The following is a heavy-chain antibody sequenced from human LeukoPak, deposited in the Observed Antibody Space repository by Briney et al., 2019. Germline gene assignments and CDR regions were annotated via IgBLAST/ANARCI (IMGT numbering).Heavy chain of an antibody. J-gene: IGHJ4*02. V-gene: IGHV4-59*01. Sequence: PSQTLSLTCTVSGGSISSYYWSWIRQAPGKGLEWIGYIYYSGSTNYNPSLKSRVTISVDTSKNQFSLKLSPVTAADTAVYYCARLGTGYSSSWYRSGSVAWGRDYWGQGTLVTVSS. CDR3: ARLGTGYSSSWYRSGSVAWGRDY. D-gene: IGHD6-13*01. CDR2: IYYSGST. CDR1: GGSISSYY.